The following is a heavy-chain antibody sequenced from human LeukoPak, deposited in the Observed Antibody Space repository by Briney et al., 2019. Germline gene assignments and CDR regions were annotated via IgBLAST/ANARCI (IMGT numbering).Heavy chain of an antibody. CDR2: FSASDGSA. Sequence: GGSLRLSCAASGFTFSTYEMNWVRQAPGKGLEWVSAFSASDGSAQYAESVRGRFTISRDNSKNTLYLQMDSLRAEDTAVYYCAKARIAAAGTGAFDVWGQGTTVTVSS. D-gene: IGHD6-13*01. CDR1: GFTFSTYE. CDR3: AKARIAAAGTGAFDV. J-gene: IGHJ3*01. V-gene: IGHV3-23*01.